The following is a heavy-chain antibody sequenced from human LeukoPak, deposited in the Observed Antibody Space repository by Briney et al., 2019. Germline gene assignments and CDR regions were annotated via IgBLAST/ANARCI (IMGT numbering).Heavy chain of an antibody. Sequence: SETLSLTCAVYGGSFSGYYWSWIRQPPGKGLEWIGEINHSGSTNYNPSLKSRVTISVDTTKNQFSLKLSSVTAADTAVYYCATHDYLRPRGNWFDPWGQGTLVTVSA. D-gene: IGHD2/OR15-2a*01. CDR1: GGSFSGYY. J-gene: IGHJ5*02. CDR3: ATHDYLRPRGNWFDP. CDR2: INHSGST. V-gene: IGHV4-34*01.